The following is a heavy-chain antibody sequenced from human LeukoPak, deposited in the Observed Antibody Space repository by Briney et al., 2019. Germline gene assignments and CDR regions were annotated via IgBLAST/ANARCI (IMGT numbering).Heavy chain of an antibody. Sequence: GGSLRLSCAASGFTFSSYSMNWVRQAPGKGLEWVSYISSSSSTIYYADSVKGRFTISRDNAKNSLYLQMNSLRAEDTALYYCAKDSPLRYFDYWGQGTLVTVSS. CDR3: AKDSPLRYFDY. CDR2: ISSSSSTI. J-gene: IGHJ4*02. CDR1: GFTFSSYS. D-gene: IGHD3-9*01. V-gene: IGHV3-48*01.